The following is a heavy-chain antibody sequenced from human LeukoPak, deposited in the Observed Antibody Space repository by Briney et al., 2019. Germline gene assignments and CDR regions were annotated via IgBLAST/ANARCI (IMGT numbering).Heavy chain of an antibody. D-gene: IGHD5-12*01. CDR1: GFTFSSYA. CDR2: ISGSGGST. V-gene: IGHV3-23*01. J-gene: IGHJ4*02. Sequence: GGSLRLSCAASGFTFSSYAMSWVRQAPGKGLEWVSAISGSGGSTYYADSVKGRFTISRDNSKNTLYLRMNSLRAEDTAVYYCAKSYNGYESKPDYWGQGTLVTVSS. CDR3: AKSYNGYESKPDY.